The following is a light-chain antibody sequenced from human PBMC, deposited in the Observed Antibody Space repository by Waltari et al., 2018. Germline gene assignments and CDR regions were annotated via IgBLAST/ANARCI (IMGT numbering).Light chain of an antibody. CDR1: QSVSNY. Sequence: EILLTQSPATLSSSPGERATLSCRASQSVSNYLASYQQKPGQAPRFLSSDASNRATGIPARFSVSGSGTDFTLTISSLEPEDFAVYYCQHRRNWQGTFGPGTKVDI. CDR2: DAS. V-gene: IGKV3-11*01. CDR3: QHRRNWQGT. J-gene: IGKJ3*01.